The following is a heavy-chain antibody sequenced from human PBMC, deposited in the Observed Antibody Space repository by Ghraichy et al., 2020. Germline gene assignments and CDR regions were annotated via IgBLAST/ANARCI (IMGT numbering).Heavy chain of an antibody. D-gene: IGHD2-2*02. V-gene: IGHV3-48*02. CDR1: GFTFSSYS. CDR3: ARDCISTSCYTYYYYYGMDV. J-gene: IGHJ6*02. Sequence: GGYLRLSCAASGFTFSSYSMNWVRQAPGKGLEWVSYISSSSSTIYYADSVKGRFTISRDNAKNSLYLQMNSLRDEDTAVYYCARDCISTSCYTYYYYYGMDVWGQGTTVTVSS. CDR2: ISSSSSTI.